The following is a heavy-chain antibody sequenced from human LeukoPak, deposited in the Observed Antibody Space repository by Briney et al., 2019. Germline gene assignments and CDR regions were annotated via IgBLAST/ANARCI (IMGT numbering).Heavy chain of an antibody. CDR3: ASAGRDGDYTWFDP. D-gene: IGHD4-17*01. Sequence: SETLSLTCTVSGGSISSYYWSWIRQPPGKGLEWIGCIFYSGSTNYNPSLKSRVTISVDTSKNQFSLKLSSVTAADTAVYYCASAGRDGDYTWFDPWGQGTLVTVSS. CDR1: GGSISSYY. CDR2: IFYSGST. J-gene: IGHJ5*02. V-gene: IGHV4-59*12.